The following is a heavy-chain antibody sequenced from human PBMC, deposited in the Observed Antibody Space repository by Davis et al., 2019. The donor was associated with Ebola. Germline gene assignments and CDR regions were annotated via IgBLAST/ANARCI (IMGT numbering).Heavy chain of an antibody. V-gene: IGHV3-66*04. D-gene: IGHD4-17*01. CDR2: IYSGGTT. CDR3: TRHVSGDFWYFDL. Sequence: GGSLRLSCAATGFNVSSNYMNWVRQAPGKGLEWVSAIYSGGTTYYADSVKGRLTISRDNSKNMLYLQMNSRRAEDTAVYYCTRHVSGDFWYFDLWGRGTLVTVSS. CDR1: GFNVSSNY. J-gene: IGHJ2*01.